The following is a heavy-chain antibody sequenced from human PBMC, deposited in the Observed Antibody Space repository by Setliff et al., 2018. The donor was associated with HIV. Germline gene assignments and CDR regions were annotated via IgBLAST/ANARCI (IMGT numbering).Heavy chain of an antibody. V-gene: IGHV1-69*05. D-gene: IGHD6-19*01. CDR1: GGTFSSYA. Sequence: AASVKVSCKASGGTFSSYAISWVRQAPGQGLEWMGGIIPIFGTANYAQKFQGRFTMTRDTSTSTVYMELSSLRSEDTAVYYCARSTPNSGWYLSYYYYYMDVWGKGTTVTVSS. J-gene: IGHJ6*03. CDR2: IIPIFGTA. CDR3: ARSTPNSGWYLSYYYYYMDV.